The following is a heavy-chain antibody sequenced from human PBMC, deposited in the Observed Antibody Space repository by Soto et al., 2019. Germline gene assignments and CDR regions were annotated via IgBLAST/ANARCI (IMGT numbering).Heavy chain of an antibody. J-gene: IGHJ4*02. CDR3: ARQPVADY. CDR1: GKSFSGYS. D-gene: IGHD6-19*01. Sequence: PSETLSLTCVVYGKSFSGYSWNWIRQSPGKGLEWIGDIDDSGTARYSPSLKTRVTISTDTSKREISLSLTSVTAADTAVYYCARQPVADYWGQGTLVTVSS. V-gene: IGHV4-34*01. CDR2: IDDSGTA.